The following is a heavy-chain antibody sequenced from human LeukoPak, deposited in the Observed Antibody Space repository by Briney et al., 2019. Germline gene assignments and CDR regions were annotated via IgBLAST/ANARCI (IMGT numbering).Heavy chain of an antibody. CDR3: AKGWVDTAMVTPLDY. V-gene: IGHV3-23*01. J-gene: IGHJ4*02. CDR2: ISGSGGST. CDR1: GFTFSSYA. Sequence: PGGSLRLSCAASGFTFSSYAMSWVHQAPGKGLEWVSAISGSGGSTYYADSVKGRFTISRYNSKNTLYLQMNSLRAEDTAVYYCAKGWVDTAMVTPLDYWGQGTLVTVSS. D-gene: IGHD5-18*01.